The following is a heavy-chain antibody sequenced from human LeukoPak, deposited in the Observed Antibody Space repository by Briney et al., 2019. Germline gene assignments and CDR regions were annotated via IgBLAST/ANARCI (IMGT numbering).Heavy chain of an antibody. CDR1: GFTFSSYG. CDR2: IRYDGSNK. V-gene: IGHV3-30*02. J-gene: IGHJ4*02. CDR3: AKKGLGYGLADFDY. D-gene: IGHD5-18*01. Sequence: PGGSLRLSCAASGFTFSSYGMHCVRDAPGKGLEWVAFIRYDGSNKYYAGSVKGRFTISRDNTTNTLYLQMNSLRDENTALYYCAKKGLGYGLADFDYWGQGTLVTVSS.